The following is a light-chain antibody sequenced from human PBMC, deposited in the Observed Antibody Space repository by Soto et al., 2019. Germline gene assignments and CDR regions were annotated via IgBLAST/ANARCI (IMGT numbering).Light chain of an antibody. Sequence: EIVMTQSPATLSVSPGERATLSCRASQSVSSKLAWYQQKPGQAPRLLIYGASTRATGIPARFSGSGSGTEFTLTFSSLQSEDFAVYYCQQYNNGLTFGGGTKVDIK. CDR1: QSVSSK. V-gene: IGKV3-15*01. J-gene: IGKJ4*01. CDR3: QQYNNGLT. CDR2: GAS.